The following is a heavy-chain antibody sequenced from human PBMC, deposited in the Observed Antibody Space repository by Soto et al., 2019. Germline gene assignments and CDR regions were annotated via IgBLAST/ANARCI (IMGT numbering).Heavy chain of an antibody. CDR1: GFTFSNYA. Sequence: PGGSLRLSCAGSGFTFSNYAMSWVRQAPGEGLAWVSAISGSGGSTYYADSVKGRFTISRDNSKNTLYLQMNSLRDEDTALYFCAKVPVGATGRFDYWGKGTMVTVSS. V-gene: IGHV3-23*01. CDR3: AKVPVGATGRFDY. J-gene: IGHJ4*02. CDR2: ISGSGGST. D-gene: IGHD1-26*01.